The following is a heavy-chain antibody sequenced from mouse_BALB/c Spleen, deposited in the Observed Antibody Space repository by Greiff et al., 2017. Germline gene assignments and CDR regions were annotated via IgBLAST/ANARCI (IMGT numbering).Heavy chain of an antibody. J-gene: IGHJ3*01. CDR1: GFTFSSYA. CDR2: ISSGGST. CDR3: ARGPSGNCAY. Sequence: EVQRVESGGGLVKPGGSLKLSCAASGFTFSSYAMSWVRQTPEKRLEWVASISSGGSTYYPDSVKGRFTISSDNARNILYLQMSRLRSEDTAMYYCARGPSGNCAYWGQGTLVTVSA. V-gene: IGHV5-6-5*01. D-gene: IGHD2-1*01.